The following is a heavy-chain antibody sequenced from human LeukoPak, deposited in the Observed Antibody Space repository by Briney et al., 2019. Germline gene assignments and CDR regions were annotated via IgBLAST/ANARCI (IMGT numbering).Heavy chain of an antibody. Sequence: PSETLPLTCTVSGYSISSGYYWGWIRQPPGKGLEWIGSIYHSGSTYYNPSLKSRVTISVDTSRNQFSLKLSSVTAADTAVYYCARSISVGGSGYYYNAETDAFDIWGQGTMVTVSS. CDR1: GYSISSGYY. D-gene: IGHD3-22*01. CDR3: ARSISVGGSGYYYNAETDAFDI. V-gene: IGHV4-38-2*02. J-gene: IGHJ3*02. CDR2: IYHSGST.